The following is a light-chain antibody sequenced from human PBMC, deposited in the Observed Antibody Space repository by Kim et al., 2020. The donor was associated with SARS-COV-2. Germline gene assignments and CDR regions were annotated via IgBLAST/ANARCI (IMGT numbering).Light chain of an antibody. V-gene: IGLV2-11*01. CDR2: DVS. Sequence: QSVTISCTGTSSDVGGYNYVSWYQQHPGKAPNLMIYDVSKRPSGVPDRFSGSKSGNTASLTISGLQAEDEADYYCCSYAGSYTLVFGGGTQLTVL. J-gene: IGLJ2*01. CDR3: CSYAGSYTLV. CDR1: SSDVGGYNY.